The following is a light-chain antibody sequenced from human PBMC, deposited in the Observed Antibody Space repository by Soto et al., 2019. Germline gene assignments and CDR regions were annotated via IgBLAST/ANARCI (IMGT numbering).Light chain of an antibody. J-gene: IGLJ7*01. CDR2: DVS. V-gene: IGLV2-14*03. Sequence: QAVVTQPASVSGSPGQSITLSCTGTSSDVGGYDYVSWYQHHPGKAPKLMIYDVSNRPLGVSNRFSGSKSGNTASLTISGLQAEDEADYYCNSYTSSSTLVFGGGTQLTVL. CDR1: SSDVGGYDY. CDR3: NSYTSSSTLV.